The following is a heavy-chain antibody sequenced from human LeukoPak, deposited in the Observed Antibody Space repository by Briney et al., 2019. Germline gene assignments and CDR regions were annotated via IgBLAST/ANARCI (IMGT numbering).Heavy chain of an antibody. J-gene: IGHJ6*03. V-gene: IGHV3-64*01. CDR3: ARDRIAAAGKGYYYYMDV. CDR1: GFTFSSYA. D-gene: IGHD6-13*01. Sequence: GGSLRLSCAASGFTFSSYAMHSVRQAPGKGLEYVSVISSNGGTTYYASSVKGRFTISRDNSKNTLYLHMCSLRAEDMAVYYCARDRIAAAGKGYYYYMDVWGKGTTVTVSS. CDR2: ISSNGGTT.